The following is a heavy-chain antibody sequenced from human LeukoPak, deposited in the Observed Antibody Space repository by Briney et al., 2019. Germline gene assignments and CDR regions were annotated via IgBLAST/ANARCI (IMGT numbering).Heavy chain of an antibody. CDR2: IYTSGST. V-gene: IGHV4-61*02. CDR1: GGSISSSSYY. D-gene: IGHD6-13*01. CDR3: ARESIAAGLGY. Sequence: TLSLTCTVSGGSISSSSYYWSWIRQPAGKGLEWIGRIYTSGSTNYNPSLKSRVTISVDTSKNQFSLKLSSVTAADTAVYYCARESIAAGLGYWGQGTLVTVSS. J-gene: IGHJ4*02.